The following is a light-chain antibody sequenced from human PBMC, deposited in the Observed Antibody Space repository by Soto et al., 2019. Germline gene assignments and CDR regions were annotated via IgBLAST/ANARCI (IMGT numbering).Light chain of an antibody. Sequence: EIVMTQSPATLSVSPGERATLCCRASQSVSNNLAWYQQKPGQAPRLLIYGASTRATAIPARFSGSGSGTEFTLTISSLQSEDSAFYYCHQYGDLRALTFGGGTKVDIK. V-gene: IGKV3-15*01. CDR2: GAS. CDR3: HQYGDLRALT. J-gene: IGKJ4*01. CDR1: QSVSNN.